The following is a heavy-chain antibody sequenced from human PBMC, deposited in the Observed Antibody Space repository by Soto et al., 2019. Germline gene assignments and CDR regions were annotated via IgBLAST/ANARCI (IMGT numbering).Heavy chain of an antibody. CDR2: IYYSGST. J-gene: IGHJ3*02. Sequence: PSETLCLRKRVFGGSLGGYDGSWIRQTPGKGLEWIGYIYYSGSTNYNPSLNSRVTISIDTSKSQFSLRLNYVTAADTAVYYCARLAPPTVVVTYHVLDIWGQGTMVTVSS. V-gene: IGHV4-59*08. CDR3: ARLAPPTVVVTYHVLDI. D-gene: IGHD2-21*02. CDR1: GGSLGGYD.